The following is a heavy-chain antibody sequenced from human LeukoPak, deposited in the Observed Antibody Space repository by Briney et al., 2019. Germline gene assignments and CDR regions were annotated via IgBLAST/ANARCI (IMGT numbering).Heavy chain of an antibody. D-gene: IGHD2-2*01. CDR2: IYYSGST. V-gene: IGHV4-59*12. Sequence: SETLSLTCNVAGGSISNYYWSWIRQPPGKGLEWIGYIYYSGSTNYNPSLKSRVTMSVDTSKNQFSLKLSSVTAADTAVYYCARCSRYCSSTSCYYYYMDVWGKGTTVTISS. J-gene: IGHJ6*03. CDR1: GGSISNYY. CDR3: ARCSRYCSSTSCYYYYMDV.